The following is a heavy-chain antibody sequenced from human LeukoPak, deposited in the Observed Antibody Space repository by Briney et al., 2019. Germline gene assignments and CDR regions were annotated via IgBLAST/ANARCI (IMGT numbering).Heavy chain of an antibody. CDR1: GFTFSSYW. Sequence: GGSLRLSCAASGFTFSSYWMSWVRQAPGKGLEWVANIKQDGSEKYYVDSVKGRFTISRDNAKNSLYLQMNSLRAEDTAVYYCARETTSYDFWSGYVERFDYYYSMDVWGKGTTVTVSS. D-gene: IGHD3-3*01. V-gene: IGHV3-7*01. CDR2: IKQDGSEK. CDR3: ARETTSYDFWSGYVERFDYYYSMDV. J-gene: IGHJ6*03.